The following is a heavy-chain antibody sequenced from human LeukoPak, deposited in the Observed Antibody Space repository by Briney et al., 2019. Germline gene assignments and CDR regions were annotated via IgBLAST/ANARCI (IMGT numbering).Heavy chain of an antibody. Sequence: SVKVSCKASGGTFSSYAISWVRQAPGQGLEWMGGIIPIFGTANYAQKFQGRVTITADESTSTAYMELSSLRSEDTAVYYCAREAYQLPMFDPWGQGTLVTVSS. CDR1: GGTFSSYA. CDR2: IIPIFGTA. CDR3: AREAYQLPMFDP. D-gene: IGHD2-2*01. V-gene: IGHV1-69*13. J-gene: IGHJ5*02.